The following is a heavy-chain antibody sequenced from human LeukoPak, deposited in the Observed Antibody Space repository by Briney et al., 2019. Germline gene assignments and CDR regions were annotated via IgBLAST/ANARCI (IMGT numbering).Heavy chain of an antibody. CDR3: ARECSGGSCYGGDY. D-gene: IGHD2-15*01. CDR1: GYTFTGYY. CDR2: INPNSGGT. J-gene: IGHJ4*02. V-gene: IGHV1-2*06. Sequence: GASVKVSCKASGYTFTGYYMHWVRQAPGQGLEWMGRINPNSGGTNYAQKFQGRATMTRDTSISTAYMELSRLRSDDTAVYYCARECSGGSCYGGDYWGQGTLVTVSS.